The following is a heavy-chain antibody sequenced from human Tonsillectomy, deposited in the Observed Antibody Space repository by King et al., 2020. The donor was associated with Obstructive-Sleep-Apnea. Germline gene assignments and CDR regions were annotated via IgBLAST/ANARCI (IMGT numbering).Heavy chain of an antibody. D-gene: IGHD6-13*01. Sequence: LQLQESGSGLVKPSQTLSLTCAVSGGSISSGGYSWSWIRQPPGKGLEWMGYIYHSGSTYYNPSLKSRGTISVDRSKNQFSLKLSSVTAADTAVYYCARGRGIAAAHYWGQGTLVTVSS. V-gene: IGHV4-30-2*01. CDR2: IYHSGST. CDR1: GGSISSGGYS. CDR3: ARGRGIAAAHY. J-gene: IGHJ4*02.